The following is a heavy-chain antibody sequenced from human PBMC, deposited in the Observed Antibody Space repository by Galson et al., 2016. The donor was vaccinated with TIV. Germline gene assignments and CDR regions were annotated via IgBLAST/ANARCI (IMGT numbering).Heavy chain of an antibody. Sequence: ETLSLTCTVSSGSISSGNSYWSWIRQPAGKGLEWIGRIHSTGSTNYNPSLKSRLTISVDTSKNQFSLKLTSVTAADTAVYYCARSVRGPYYYDSTGYPYYFDYWGQGTLVTASS. CDR2: IHSTGST. V-gene: IGHV4-61*10. CDR3: ARSVRGPYYYDSTGYPYYFDY. CDR1: SGSISSGNSY. J-gene: IGHJ4*02. D-gene: IGHD3-22*01.